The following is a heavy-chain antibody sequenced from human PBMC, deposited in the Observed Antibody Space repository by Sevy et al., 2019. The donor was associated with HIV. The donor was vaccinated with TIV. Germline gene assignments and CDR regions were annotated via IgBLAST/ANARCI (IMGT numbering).Heavy chain of an antibody. CDR3: ARHQTTAVLYAFDL. CDR1: GGSISSYL. Sequence: SETLSLTRTVSGGSISSYLWSWIRQPPGRGLEWIGYMYNAWSTNYNPSLKSRVTISLDTSKNQFSLKLSSVTAADTAVYYCARHQTTAVLYAFDLWGQGTMVTVSS. CDR2: MYNAWST. V-gene: IGHV4-59*08. J-gene: IGHJ3*01. D-gene: IGHD2-21*02.